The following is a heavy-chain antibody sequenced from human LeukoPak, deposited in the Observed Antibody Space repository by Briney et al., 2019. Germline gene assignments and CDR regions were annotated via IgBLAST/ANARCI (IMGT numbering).Heavy chain of an antibody. Sequence: GGSLRLSCAASGFTFSSYWMSWVRQAPGKGLEWVANIKPDGSEKYYVDSVKGRFTTSRDNAKNSLYLQMNCLRVEDTAMYYCARITMVRGARKDDYWGQGTLVTVSS. J-gene: IGHJ4*02. D-gene: IGHD3-10*01. CDR3: ARITMVRGARKDDY. CDR1: GFTFSSYW. V-gene: IGHV3-7*01. CDR2: IKPDGSEK.